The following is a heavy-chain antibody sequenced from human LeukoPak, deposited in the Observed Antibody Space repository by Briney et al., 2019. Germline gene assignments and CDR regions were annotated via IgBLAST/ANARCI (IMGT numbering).Heavy chain of an antibody. CDR1: GFAFSSYG. CDR2: IRYDGSNK. Sequence: AGESLKISCAASGFAFSSYGMHWVRQAPGKGLEWVAFIRYDGSNKYYADSVKGRFTISRDNSKNTLYLQVNSLRAEDTAVYYCAKVYSSSWTGGYWGQGTLVTVSS. D-gene: IGHD6-13*01. CDR3: AKVYSSSWTGGY. V-gene: IGHV3-30*02. J-gene: IGHJ4*02.